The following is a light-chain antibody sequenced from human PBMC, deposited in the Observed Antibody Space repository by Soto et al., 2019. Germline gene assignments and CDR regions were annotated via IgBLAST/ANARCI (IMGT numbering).Light chain of an antibody. Sequence: EIVLTQSPATLSLSPKERATLSCRASQSVGVSLAWYQQKPGQAPRLLIYDASNRATGIPARFSGSGSGTDFTLTISSLEPEDFGVYYCHQRSNWPPYTFGQGTNLEIK. J-gene: IGKJ2*01. CDR1: QSVGVS. CDR3: HQRSNWPPYT. V-gene: IGKV3-11*01. CDR2: DAS.